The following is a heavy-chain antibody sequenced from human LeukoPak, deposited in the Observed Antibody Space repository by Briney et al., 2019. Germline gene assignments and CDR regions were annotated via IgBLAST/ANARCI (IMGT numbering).Heavy chain of an antibody. D-gene: IGHD1-26*01. Sequence: GGSLRLSCEASGFTFSSCAMNWVRQTAGKGLEWVSSISGSGGTTYYADSVKGRFTISRDNSNNTLYLQMNNLRAEDTAIYYCAKDQSRVGASDPFDYWGQGVSVTVSS. V-gene: IGHV3-23*01. J-gene: IGHJ4*02. CDR1: GFTFSSCA. CDR3: AKDQSRVGASDPFDY. CDR2: ISGSGGTT.